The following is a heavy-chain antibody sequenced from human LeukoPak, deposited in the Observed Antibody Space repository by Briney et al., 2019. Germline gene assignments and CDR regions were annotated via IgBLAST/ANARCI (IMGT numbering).Heavy chain of an antibody. CDR3: TSGGLRSFSVDY. J-gene: IGHJ4*01. CDR2: INSDGSST. V-gene: IGHV3-74*01. CDR1: GFTFNSYW. Sequence: PGGSLRLSCAASGFTFNSYWMNWVRQAPGKGLVWVSRINSDGSSTSYADSVKGRFTISRDNAKNTLYLQMNSLRAEDAVVYYCTSGGLRSFSVDYWGHGTLVTVSS. D-gene: IGHD3-16*01.